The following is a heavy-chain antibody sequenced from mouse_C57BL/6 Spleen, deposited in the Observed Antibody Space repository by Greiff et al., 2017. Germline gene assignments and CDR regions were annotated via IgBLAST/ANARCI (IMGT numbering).Heavy chain of an antibody. Sequence: VQRVESGAELVKPGASVKLSCKASGYTFTEYTIHWVKQRSGQGLEWIGWFYPGSGSIKYNEKFKDKATLTADKSSSTVYMELSRLTSEDSAVYFCARHGGGLRRGPPGFAYWGQGTLVTVSA. D-gene: IGHD2-4*01. J-gene: IGHJ3*01. V-gene: IGHV1-62-2*01. CDR1: GYTFTEYT. CDR3: ARHGGGLRRGPPGFAY. CDR2: FYPGSGSI.